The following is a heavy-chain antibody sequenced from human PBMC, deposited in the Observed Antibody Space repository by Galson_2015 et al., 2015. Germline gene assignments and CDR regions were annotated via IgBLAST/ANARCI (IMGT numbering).Heavy chain of an antibody. CDR3: AKGVDSAVAGTGGFQH. CDR1: GLTFSSYA. V-gene: IGHV3-23*01. CDR2: ISGGGDRT. Sequence: SLRLSCATSGLTFSSYAMSWVRQAPGKGLEWVSGISGGGDRTYYADSVKGRFTLSRDNSENTLNLQMNSLRAEDTAVYYCAKGVDSAVAGTGGFQHWGQGTLVTVSS. J-gene: IGHJ1*01. D-gene: IGHD6-19*01.